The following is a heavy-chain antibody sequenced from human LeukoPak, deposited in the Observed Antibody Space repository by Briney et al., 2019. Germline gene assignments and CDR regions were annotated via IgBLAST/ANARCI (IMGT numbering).Heavy chain of an antibody. D-gene: IGHD5-12*01. Sequence: GGSLRLSCAASGFTFRNYGMHWVRQAPGKGLEWVAIIWYDGSNRYYADSVEGRFTISRDNSKNSLYLHMNSLRAEDTAVYYCARGGGLRFPPNYWGQGTLVTVSS. CDR3: ARGGGLRFPPNY. CDR2: IWYDGSNR. CDR1: GFTFRNYG. J-gene: IGHJ4*02. V-gene: IGHV3-33*01.